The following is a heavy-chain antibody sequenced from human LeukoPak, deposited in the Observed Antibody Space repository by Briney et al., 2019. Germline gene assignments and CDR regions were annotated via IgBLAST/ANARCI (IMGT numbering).Heavy chain of an antibody. V-gene: IGHV4-59*01. D-gene: IGHD1-26*01. CDR3: ARMGWELLWFDP. J-gene: IGHJ5*02. CDR2: IYYSGST. Sequence: SQTLSLTCTVSGGSISSYYWSWIRQPPGKGLEWIGYIYYSGSTKYNPSLKSRVTISVDTSKNQFSLKLSSVTAADTAVYYCARMGWELLWFDPWGQGTLVTVSS. CDR1: GGSISSYY.